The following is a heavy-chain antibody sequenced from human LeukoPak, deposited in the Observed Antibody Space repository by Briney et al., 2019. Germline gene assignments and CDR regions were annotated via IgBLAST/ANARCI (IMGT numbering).Heavy chain of an antibody. D-gene: IGHD3-10*01. V-gene: IGHV1-69*05. CDR2: IIPIFSTP. J-gene: IGHJ4*02. CDR3: ARGGSGSYYKMNY. Sequence: KVSCKASGGTFSSYAISWVRQARGQGLEGMGGIIPIFSTPNYAQKFQARVTITTDQSTSTAYMELSSLRSEDTAVYYCARGGSGSYYKMNYWGQGTLVTVSS. CDR1: GGTFSSYA.